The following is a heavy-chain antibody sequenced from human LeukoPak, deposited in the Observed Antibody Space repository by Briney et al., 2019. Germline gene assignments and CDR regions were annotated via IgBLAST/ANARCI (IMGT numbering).Heavy chain of an antibody. CDR1: GYTFTGYY. CDR2: INANSGGT. D-gene: IGHD6-25*01. Sequence: ASVKVSCKASGYTFTGYYMHWVRQAPGQGLEWLGWINANSGGTNYAQKFQGRVTMTRDTSISTAYMELSRLRSDDTAVYYCARGFQLEGSYWYSGVGVGIDYWGQGTLVTVSS. J-gene: IGHJ4*02. CDR3: ARGFQLEGSYWYSGVGVGIDY. V-gene: IGHV1-2*02.